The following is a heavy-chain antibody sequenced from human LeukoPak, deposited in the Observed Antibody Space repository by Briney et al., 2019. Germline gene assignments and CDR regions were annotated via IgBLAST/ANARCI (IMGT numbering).Heavy chain of an antibody. J-gene: IGHJ6*03. CDR1: GYTFTGYY. CDR2: INPSGGST. V-gene: IGHV1-46*01. D-gene: IGHD4-17*01. Sequence: GASVKVSCKASGYTFTGYYMHWVRQAPGQGLEWMGIINPSGGSTSYAQKFQGRVTMTRDMSTSTVYMELSSLRSEDTAVYYCARDLNYGDYTQGYYYMDVWGKGTTVTVSS. CDR3: ARDLNYGDYTQGYYYMDV.